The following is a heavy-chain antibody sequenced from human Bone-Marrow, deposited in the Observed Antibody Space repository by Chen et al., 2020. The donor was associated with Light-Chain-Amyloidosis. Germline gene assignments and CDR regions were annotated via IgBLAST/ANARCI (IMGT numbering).Heavy chain of an antibody. D-gene: IGHD3-16*01. CDR2: ISDDGTNK. Sequence: QVQLVASGGGAVQPGRSLRLSCAASGFRFRNYAMHWVRKTPDKGLEWLAVISDDGTNKFYRDSVQGRFTISRDNSKTTLYMAMDTLTVEDTAIYYCAREGGGVEGRPFDYWGQGALVTVSS. CDR3: AREGGGVEGRPFDY. V-gene: IGHV3-30-3*01. J-gene: IGHJ4*02. CDR1: GFRFRNYA.